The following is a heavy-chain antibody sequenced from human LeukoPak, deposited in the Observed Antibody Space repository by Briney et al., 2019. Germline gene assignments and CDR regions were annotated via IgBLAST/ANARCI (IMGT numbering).Heavy chain of an antibody. CDR3: ALPIMITFGGVPPDPYAFDI. Sequence: ASVKVSCKVSGCTLTELSMHWVRQAPGKGLEWMGGFDPEDGETIYAQKFQGRVTMTEDTSTDTAYMELSSLRSEDTAVYYCALPIMITFGGVPPDPYAFDIWGQGTMVTVSS. D-gene: IGHD3-16*01. CDR1: GCTLTELS. J-gene: IGHJ3*02. V-gene: IGHV1-24*01. CDR2: FDPEDGET.